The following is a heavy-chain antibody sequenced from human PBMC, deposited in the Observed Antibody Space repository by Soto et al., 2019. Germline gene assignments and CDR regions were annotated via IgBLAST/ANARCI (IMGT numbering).Heavy chain of an antibody. Sequence: EVQLVESGGGLVKPGGSLRLSCAASNFTFNYAWMSWVRQAPGKGLEWVGRIKATAYGGTTDYAAPVKGRFTISRDDSINTLYLQLTSLRTEDTARYYCTTDDTSGYYFHYWGQGTLVTVSS. CDR2: IKATAYGGTT. V-gene: IGHV3-15*01. CDR1: NFTFNYAW. D-gene: IGHD3-22*01. J-gene: IGHJ4*02. CDR3: TTDDTSGYYFHY.